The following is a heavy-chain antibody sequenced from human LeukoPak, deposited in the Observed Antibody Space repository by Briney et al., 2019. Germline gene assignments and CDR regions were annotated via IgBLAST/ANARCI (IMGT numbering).Heavy chain of an antibody. J-gene: IGHJ6*02. CDR2: IIPIFGTA. Sequence: SVKVSCKASGYTFTGYYMHWVRQAPGQGLEWMGGIIPIFGTANYAQKFQGRVTITADESTSTAYMELSSLRSEDTAVYYCARGGYQLPTYYYGMDVWGQGTTVTVSS. V-gene: IGHV1-69*13. D-gene: IGHD2-2*01. CDR3: ARGGYQLPTYYYGMDV. CDR1: GYTFTGYY.